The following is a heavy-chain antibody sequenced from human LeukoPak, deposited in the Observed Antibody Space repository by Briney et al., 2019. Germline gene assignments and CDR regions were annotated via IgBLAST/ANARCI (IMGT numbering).Heavy chain of an antibody. J-gene: IGHJ3*02. Sequence: GGSLRLSCAASGFTFSSYGMHWVRQAPGKGLEWVAVISYDGSNKYYADSVKGRFTISRDNSKNTLYLQMNSLRAEDTAVYYCAKGAFYGLNAFDIWGRGTMVTVSS. CDR1: GFTFSSYG. CDR3: AKGAFYGLNAFDI. V-gene: IGHV3-30*18. D-gene: IGHD2/OR15-2a*01. CDR2: ISYDGSNK.